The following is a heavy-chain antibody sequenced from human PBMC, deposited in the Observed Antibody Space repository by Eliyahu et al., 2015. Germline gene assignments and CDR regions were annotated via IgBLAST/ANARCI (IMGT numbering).Heavy chain of an antibody. V-gene: IGHV4-4*02. CDR2: IYHSGST. CDR3: ARGKVDPLESWGSEEEIYYYYGMDV. CDR1: GGSISSSNW. Sequence: QVQLQESGPGLVKPSGTLSLTCAVSGGSISSSNWWSWVRXPPGKGLEWIGEIYHSGSTNYTPSLKSRVTISVDKSKNQSSLKLSSVTAADTAVYYCARGKVDPLESWGSEEEIYYYYGMDVWGQGTTVTVSS. D-gene: IGHD7-27*01. J-gene: IGHJ6*02.